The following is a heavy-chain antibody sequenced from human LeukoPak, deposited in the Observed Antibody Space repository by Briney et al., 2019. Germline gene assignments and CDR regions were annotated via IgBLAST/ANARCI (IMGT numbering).Heavy chain of an antibody. D-gene: IGHD3-10*01. J-gene: IGHJ4*02. CDR1: GFTFSSYA. CDR2: TTGSGGST. Sequence: GGSLRLSCAASGFTFSSYAMSWVRQAPGKGLEWVSATTGSGGSTFHADSVRGRFIISRDNSKNTLYLQMNSLRAEDTAMYYCAKDLVRGADCWGQGTLVTVSS. V-gene: IGHV3-23*01. CDR3: AKDLVRGADC.